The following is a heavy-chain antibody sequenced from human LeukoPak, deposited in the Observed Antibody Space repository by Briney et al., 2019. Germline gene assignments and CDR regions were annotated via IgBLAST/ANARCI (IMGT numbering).Heavy chain of an antibody. V-gene: IGHV3-20*04. Sequence: PGGSLRLSCAASGFTFSSYGMSWVRQAPGKGLEWVSSINWNGDSTGYADSVMGRFTISRDNAKNSLYLQMNSLRAEDTALYYCAKNYYSGWAIGFDYWGQGTLVTVSS. J-gene: IGHJ4*02. D-gene: IGHD6-19*01. CDR3: AKNYYSGWAIGFDY. CDR1: GFTFSSYG. CDR2: INWNGDST.